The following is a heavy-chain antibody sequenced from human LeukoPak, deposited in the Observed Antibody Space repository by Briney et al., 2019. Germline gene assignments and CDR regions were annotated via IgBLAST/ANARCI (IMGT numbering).Heavy chain of an antibody. CDR3: AKAGIAVPATPEY. V-gene: IGHV3-23*01. Sequence: GGSLRLSCAASGFTFSSYAMNWVRQAPGKGLEWVSVISSSGGTTYYSDSVRGRFIISRDNSKNTLYLQMNSLRAEDTAVYYCAKAGIAVPATPEYCGQGTQVTVSS. D-gene: IGHD6-19*01. J-gene: IGHJ4*02. CDR1: GFTFSSYA. CDR2: ISSSGGTT.